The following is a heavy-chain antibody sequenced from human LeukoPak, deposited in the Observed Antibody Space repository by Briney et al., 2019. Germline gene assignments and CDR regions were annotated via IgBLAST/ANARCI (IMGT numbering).Heavy chain of an antibody. J-gene: IGHJ6*03. CDR2: IYTSGST. Sequence: SETLSLTCTVSGGSISSYYWSWIRQPAGKGLEWIGRIYTSGSTNYNPSLKSRVTMSVDTSKNQFSLKLSSVTAADTAVYYCASRSPPSYCYYMDVWGKGTTVTVSS. CDR3: ASRSPPSYCYYMDV. CDR1: GGSISSYY. V-gene: IGHV4-4*07.